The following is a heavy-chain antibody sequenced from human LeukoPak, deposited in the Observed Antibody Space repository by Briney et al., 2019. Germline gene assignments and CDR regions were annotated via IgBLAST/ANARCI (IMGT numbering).Heavy chain of an antibody. CDR3: ARGGAAGAFDY. Sequence: ASAKVSCKASGYTFTSYYMHWVRQAPGQGLEWMGIINPSGGSTSYAQKFQGRVSMTRDTSTSTVYMELSSLRSEDTAVYYCARGGAAGAFDYWGQGTLVTVSS. D-gene: IGHD6-13*01. J-gene: IGHJ4*02. CDR2: INPSGGST. CDR1: GYTFTSYY. V-gene: IGHV1-46*01.